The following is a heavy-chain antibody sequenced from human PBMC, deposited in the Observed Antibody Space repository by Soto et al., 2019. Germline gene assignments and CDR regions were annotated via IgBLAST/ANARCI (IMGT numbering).Heavy chain of an antibody. J-gene: IGHJ6*02. CDR1: GFSFSSNV. V-gene: IGHV3-23*01. D-gene: IGHD2-2*01. Sequence: PGGSLRLSCAASGFSFSSNVMSWARQAPGKGLECVSVISSSGGSTYYVDSVKGRFIISRDNSKNTLYLQMSTLRAEDTAVYYCATRQKYHMDAWGQGTTVTVSS. CDR2: ISSSGGST. CDR3: ATRQKYHMDA.